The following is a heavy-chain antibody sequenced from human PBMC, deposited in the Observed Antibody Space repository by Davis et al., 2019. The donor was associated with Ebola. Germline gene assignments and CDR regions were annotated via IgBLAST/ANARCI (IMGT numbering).Heavy chain of an antibody. J-gene: IGHJ4*02. CDR3: AKAVCGSTSCYSNQ. D-gene: IGHD2-2*01. CDR2: ISSGATST. Sequence: GESLKISCAASGFTFSDHYMDWVRQPPGKGLEWVSIISSGATSTYYADSVKGRFTISRDNSKNTLYLQMNSLRAEDTAQYYCAKAVCGSTSCYSNQWGRGTLVTVSS. V-gene: IGHV3-23*01. CDR1: GFTFSDHY.